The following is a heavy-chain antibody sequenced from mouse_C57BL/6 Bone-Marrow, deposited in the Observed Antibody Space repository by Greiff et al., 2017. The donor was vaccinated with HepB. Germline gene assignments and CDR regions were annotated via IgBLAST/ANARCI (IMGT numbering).Heavy chain of an antibody. Sequence: VQLQQPGAELVRPGTSVKLSCKASGYTFTSYWMHWVKQRPGQGLEWIGVIDPSDSYTNYNQKFKGKATLTVDTSSSTAYMQLSSLTSEDSAVYYCARPFYYGSSSPFDYWGQGTTLTVSS. CDR3: ARPFYYGSSSPFDY. CDR2: IDPSDSYT. D-gene: IGHD1-1*01. J-gene: IGHJ2*01. V-gene: IGHV1-59*01. CDR1: GYTFTSYW.